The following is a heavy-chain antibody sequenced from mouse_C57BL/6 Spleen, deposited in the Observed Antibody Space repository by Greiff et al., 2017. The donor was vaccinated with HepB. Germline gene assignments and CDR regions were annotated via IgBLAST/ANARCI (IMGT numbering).Heavy chain of an antibody. CDR1: GYTFTSYW. Sequence: QVQLQQPGAELVKPGASVKMSCKASGYTFTSYWITWVKQRPGQGLEWIGDIYPGSGSTNYNEKFKSKATLTVDTSSSTAYMQLSSLTSEDSAVYYCARSDYYGSSYDAYWGQGTLVTVSA. CDR2: IYPGSGST. V-gene: IGHV1-55*01. CDR3: ARSDYYGSSYDAY. J-gene: IGHJ3*01. D-gene: IGHD1-1*01.